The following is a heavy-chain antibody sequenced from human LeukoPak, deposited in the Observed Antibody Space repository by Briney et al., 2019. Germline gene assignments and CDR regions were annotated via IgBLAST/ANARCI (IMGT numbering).Heavy chain of an antibody. D-gene: IGHD3-10*01. CDR2: IHYSGST. J-gene: IGHJ6*03. CDR1: GGSISSYY. V-gene: IGHV4-59*01. CDR3: ARGFWGDYMDV. Sequence: PSETLSLTCTVSGGSISSYYWNWIRQSPGKGLEWIGYIHYSGSTNYNPSLKSRVTISADTSKNQYSLKLISVTAADTAVYYCARGFWGDYMDVWGKGTTVTVSS.